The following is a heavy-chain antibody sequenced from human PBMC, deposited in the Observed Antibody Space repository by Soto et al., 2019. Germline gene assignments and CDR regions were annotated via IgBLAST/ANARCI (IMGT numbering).Heavy chain of an antibody. Sequence: WGSLRLSCAASGFSFSSYGMHWVRQAPGKGLEWVALISYDGSNKFYADSVKGRFTISRDNSKNTLYLQVNSLRAEDTAVYYCAKDLFSGGSYPNWFDPWGQGTLVTVSS. D-gene: IGHD1-26*01. V-gene: IGHV3-30*18. J-gene: IGHJ5*02. CDR1: GFSFSSYG. CDR2: ISYDGSNK. CDR3: AKDLFSGGSYPNWFDP.